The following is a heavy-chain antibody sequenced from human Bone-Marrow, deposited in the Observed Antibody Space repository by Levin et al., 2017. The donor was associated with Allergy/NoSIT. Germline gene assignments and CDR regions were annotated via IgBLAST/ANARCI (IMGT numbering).Heavy chain of an antibody. J-gene: IGHJ4*02. CDR3: AKDRDFYGSGSLGN. CDR1: GFTFSNYA. Sequence: GESLKISCAASGFTFSNYAMSWVRQAPGKGLEWVSGISGSGDSTYDGDSVTGRFTISRDNSKNTLYLQMNSLRAEDTAVYYCAKDRDFYGSGSLGNWGQGTLVTVSS. V-gene: IGHV3-23*01. D-gene: IGHD3-10*01. CDR2: ISGSGDST.